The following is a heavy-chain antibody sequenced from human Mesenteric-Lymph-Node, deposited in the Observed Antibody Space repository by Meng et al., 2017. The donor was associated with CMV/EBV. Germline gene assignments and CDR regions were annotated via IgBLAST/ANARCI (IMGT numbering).Heavy chain of an antibody. Sequence: ASGGTFSSYAISWVRQAPGQGLEWMGGIIPIFGTANYAQKFQGRVTITADKSTSTAYMELSSLRSEDTAVYYCARDADIVATMGFDYWGQGTLVTVSS. CDR3: ARDADIVATMGFDY. CDR1: GGTFSSYA. J-gene: IGHJ4*02. CDR2: IIPIFGTA. D-gene: IGHD5-12*01. V-gene: IGHV1-69*06.